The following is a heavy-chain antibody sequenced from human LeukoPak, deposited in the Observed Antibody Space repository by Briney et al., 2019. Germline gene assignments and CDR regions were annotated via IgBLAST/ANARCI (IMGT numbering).Heavy chain of an antibody. J-gene: IGHJ4*02. CDR1: GFTFSSYG. V-gene: IGHV3-33*01. CDR2: IWYDGTNK. Sequence: GRSLRLSCAASGFTFSSYGMHWVRQAPGKGLEWAAVIWYDGTNKYYADSVKGRFTISRDNSKNTLYLQMNSLRAEDTAVYYCARIGGDRHPIEYWGQGTLVTVSS. D-gene: IGHD2-21*02. CDR3: ARIGGDRHPIEY.